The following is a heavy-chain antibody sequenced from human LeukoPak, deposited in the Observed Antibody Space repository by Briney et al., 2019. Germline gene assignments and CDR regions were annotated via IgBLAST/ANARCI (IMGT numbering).Heavy chain of an antibody. V-gene: IGHV3-49*03. CDR2: IRSKAFGGTT. D-gene: IGHD3-10*01. J-gene: IGHJ4*02. Sequence: GGSLRLSCPGSGFNFDDYAMSWFRQTPGKGLGWVGFIRSKAFGGTTEYAASVKGRFTISRDDSKSIAYLQMSSLQTEDTAVYYCTRELLWFGVSRYYFDFWGQGTLVTVSS. CDR1: GFNFDDYA. CDR3: TRELLWFGVSRYYFDF.